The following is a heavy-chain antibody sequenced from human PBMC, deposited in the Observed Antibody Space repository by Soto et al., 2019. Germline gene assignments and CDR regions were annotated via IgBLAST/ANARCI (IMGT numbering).Heavy chain of an antibody. D-gene: IGHD3-22*01. CDR2: LYYSGST. Sequence: QVQLQESGPGLVKPSETLSLTCTVSGGSVSSRNYYWSWILQPPGKGLEWIGYLYYSGSTNYNPSLKSRVTTSADASKNQFSLKLSSVTAADTAVYYCARGWLPSPNLRFDPWGQGILVTVSS. V-gene: IGHV4-61*01. CDR1: GGSVSSRNYY. J-gene: IGHJ5*02. CDR3: ARGWLPSPNLRFDP.